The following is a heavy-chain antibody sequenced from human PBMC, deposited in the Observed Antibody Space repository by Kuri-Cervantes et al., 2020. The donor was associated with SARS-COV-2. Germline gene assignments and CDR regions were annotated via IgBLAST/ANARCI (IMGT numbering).Heavy chain of an antibody. D-gene: IGHD1-1*01. V-gene: IGHV3-7*01. CDR2: IKQDGSEK. CDR3: ASSGNWNDDFDY. CDR1: AFTFSSHW. J-gene: IGHJ4*02. Sequence: GGSLRLSCAASAFTFSSHWMSWVRQAPGKGLEWVANIKQDGSEKYYVDSVKGRFTISRDNAKNSLYLQMNSLRAEDTAIYYCASSGNWNDDFDYRGQGTLVTVSS.